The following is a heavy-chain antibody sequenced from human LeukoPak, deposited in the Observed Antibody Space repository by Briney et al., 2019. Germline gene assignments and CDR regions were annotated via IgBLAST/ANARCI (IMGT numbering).Heavy chain of an antibody. V-gene: IGHV1-18*01. D-gene: IGHD3-9*01. CDR1: GYTFTTYG. J-gene: IGHJ4*02. CDR3: ARLILTDYYYFDY. Sequence: ASVKVSCKTSGYTFTTYGITWMRQAPGQGLEWMGMIYPHNDNTNYAQNFQGRVTMTTDTSTSTAHMELRSLRSDDTAVYYCARLILTDYYYFDYWGQGSLATVSS. CDR2: IYPHNDNT.